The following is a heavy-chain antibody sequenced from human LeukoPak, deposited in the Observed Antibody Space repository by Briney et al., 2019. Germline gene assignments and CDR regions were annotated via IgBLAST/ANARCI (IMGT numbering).Heavy chain of an antibody. CDR1: GGSISSSRSY. D-gene: IGHD6-13*01. J-gene: IGHJ6*02. CDR2: IYSSGTT. Sequence: SETLSLTCTVSGGSISSSRSYWGWIRQPAAKGLEWIGRIYSSGTTTYNPSFKSRVTMSLDTSNNQLSLKLTSVTAADTAVYYCARVSPIPAAGSSYYFAMDVWGQGTTVTVSS. CDR3: ARVSPIPAAGSSYYFAMDV. V-gene: IGHV4-61*02.